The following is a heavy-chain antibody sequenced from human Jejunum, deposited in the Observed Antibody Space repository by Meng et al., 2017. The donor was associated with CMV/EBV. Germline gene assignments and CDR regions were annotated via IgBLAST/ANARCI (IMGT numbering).Heavy chain of an antibody. CDR3: ARLGFYYGSGSYFDY. V-gene: IGHV4-39*01. D-gene: IGHD3-10*01. Sequence: YSWGWIRQPPGKGLEGIASISYSGSSYYNPALTYYNPSLESRVTIAVDKSKNQFSLRLTSVIVADTAIYYCARLGFYYGSGSYFDYWGQGILVTVSS. CDR2: ISYSGSSYYNPALT. J-gene: IGHJ4*02. CDR1: YS.